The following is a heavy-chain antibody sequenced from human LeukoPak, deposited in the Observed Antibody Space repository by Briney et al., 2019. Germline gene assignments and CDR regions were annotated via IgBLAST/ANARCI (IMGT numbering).Heavy chain of an antibody. CDR2: IKEDGSEK. Sequence: GGSLRLSCAASGFTFSNYWMSWVRQAPGKGLEWVANIKEDGSEKYYVDSVKGRFTISRDNAKNSLYLEMNSLRDEDTAVYYCARAMRSGYDYWGQGTLVTVSS. J-gene: IGHJ4*02. V-gene: IGHV3-7*02. D-gene: IGHD5-12*01. CDR3: ARAMRSGYDY. CDR1: GFTFSNYW.